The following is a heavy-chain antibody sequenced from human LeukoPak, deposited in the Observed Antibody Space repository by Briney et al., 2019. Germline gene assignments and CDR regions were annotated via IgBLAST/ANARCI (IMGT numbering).Heavy chain of an antibody. D-gene: IGHD6-13*01. V-gene: IGHV4-34*01. CDR2: INHSGST. CDR3: ARAGIAAAGTTDY. CDR1: GGSFSGYY. J-gene: IGHJ4*02. Sequence: SETLSLTCAVYGGSFSGYYWSWIRQPPGKGLEWIGEINHSGSTNYNPSLKSRVTISVDTSKNRFSLKLSSVTAADTAVYYCARAGIAAAGTTDYWGQGTLVTVSS.